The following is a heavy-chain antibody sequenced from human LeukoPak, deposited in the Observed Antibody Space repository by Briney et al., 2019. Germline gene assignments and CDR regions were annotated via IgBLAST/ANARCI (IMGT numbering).Heavy chain of an antibody. V-gene: IGHV3-23*01. CDR3: AKDHGHCGATSCYTYDF. D-gene: IGHD2-2*02. CDR2: ISGSGGST. CDR1: GFTFSSYW. Sequence: GGSLRLSCAASGFTFSSYWMSWVRQAPGKGLERVSVISGSGGSTFYADSVKGRFTISRDNSENTLSLQMNSLRAEDTAVYYCAKDHGHCGATSCYTYDFWGQGTPVTVPS. J-gene: IGHJ4*02.